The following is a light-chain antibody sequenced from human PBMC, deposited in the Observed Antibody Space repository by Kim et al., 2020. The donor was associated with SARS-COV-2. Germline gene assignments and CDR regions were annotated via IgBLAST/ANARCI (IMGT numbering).Light chain of an antibody. CDR2: DVT. CDR1: SSDVGGYNY. CDR3: CSYAGSF. J-gene: IGLJ2*01. V-gene: IGLV2-11*01. Sequence: QSALTQPRSVSGSPGQSVTISCTGTSSDVGGYNYVSWYQQHPGKAPKFMIYDVTKRPSGVPDRFSGSKSGNTASLTISGLQAEDEADYYCCSYAGSFFGGGTQLTVL.